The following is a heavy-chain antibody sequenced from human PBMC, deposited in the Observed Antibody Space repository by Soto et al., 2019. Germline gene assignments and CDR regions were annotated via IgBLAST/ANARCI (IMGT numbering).Heavy chain of an antibody. CDR1: GGSISSSRYY. CDR2: IYYSGST. CDR3: ATDGGSYSDYYYYGMDV. J-gene: IGHJ6*02. Sequence: SETLSLTCTVSGGSISSSRYYWSWIRQPPGKGLELIGYIYYSGSTNYNPSLKIRVTISVDTSKNQFSLKLSSMTAADTAVYYCATDGGSYSDYYYYGMDVWGQGTTVTVSS. V-gene: IGHV4-61*01. D-gene: IGHD1-26*01.